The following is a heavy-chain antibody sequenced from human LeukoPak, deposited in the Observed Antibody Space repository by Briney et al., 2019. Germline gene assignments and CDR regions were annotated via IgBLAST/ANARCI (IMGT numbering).Heavy chain of an antibody. V-gene: IGHV4-31*03. CDR3: ASGLPDYYGSGSFPIDY. J-gene: IGHJ4*02. Sequence: PSQTLSLTCTVSGGSISSGGYYWSWIRQHPGKGLEWIGYIYYSGSTYYNPSLKSRVTISVDTSKNQFSLKLSSVTAADTAVYYCASGLPDYYGSGSFPIDYWGQGTLVTVSS. CDR2: IYYSGST. D-gene: IGHD3-10*01. CDR1: GGSISSGGYY.